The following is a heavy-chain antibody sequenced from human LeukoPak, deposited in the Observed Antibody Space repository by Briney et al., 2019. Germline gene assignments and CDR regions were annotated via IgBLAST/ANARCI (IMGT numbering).Heavy chain of an antibody. CDR1: GYIFSDYY. V-gene: IGHV1-2*02. CDR2: INPKSGGT. D-gene: IGHD3-22*01. J-gene: IGHJ6*03. CDR3: ARRYPGHAVVGSYYYMDV. Sequence: ASVKVSCKASGYIFSDYYINWVRQVPGQGLEWMGWINPKSGGTKYSQNFQGRVTMTRDTSISTVYMELSRLTSADTAVYYCARRYPGHAVVGSYYYMDVWGKGTTVTVSS.